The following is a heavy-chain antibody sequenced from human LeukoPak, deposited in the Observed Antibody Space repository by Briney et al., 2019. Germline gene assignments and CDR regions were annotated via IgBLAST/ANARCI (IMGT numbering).Heavy chain of an antibody. CDR3: AGASNLYYFDY. CDR1: GFTFSSYA. CDR2: ISSNGGST. Sequence: GGSLRLSCAASGFTFSSYAMHWVRQAPGKGLEYVSAISSNGGSTYYANSVEGRFTISRDNSKNTLYLQMGSLRAEDMAVYYCAGASNLYYFDYWGQGTLVTVSS. J-gene: IGHJ4*02. V-gene: IGHV3-64*01.